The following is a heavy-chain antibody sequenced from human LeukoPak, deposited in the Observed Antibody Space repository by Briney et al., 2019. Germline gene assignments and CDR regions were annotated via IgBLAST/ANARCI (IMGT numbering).Heavy chain of an antibody. Sequence: SETLSLTCTLSGGSISSADYYWSWIRQPPEKGLEWIGYIYYSGSTYYNPSLKSRVTISVDTSKNQFSLNLSSVTAADTAVYYCARERATVTTPWGQGTLVTVSS. CDR2: IYYSGST. V-gene: IGHV4-30-4*01. CDR1: GGSISSADYY. J-gene: IGHJ5*02. D-gene: IGHD4-17*01. CDR3: ARERATVTTP.